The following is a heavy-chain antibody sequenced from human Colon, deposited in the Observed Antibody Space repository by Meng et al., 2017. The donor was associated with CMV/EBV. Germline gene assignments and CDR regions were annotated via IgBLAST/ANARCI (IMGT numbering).Heavy chain of an antibody. J-gene: IGHJ4*02. CDR3: AKGDAYSTSSHLHY. CDR2: MTGSGGTT. V-gene: IGHV3-23*01. CDR1: FSFSSYA. D-gene: IGHD6-6*01. Sequence: FSFSSYALSLFRQAPGKGLEWVSGMTGSGGTTNAADSVKGRFTISRDNSKNTLYLQMNNLRGEDTAIYYCAKGDAYSTSSHLHYWGQGTLVTVSS.